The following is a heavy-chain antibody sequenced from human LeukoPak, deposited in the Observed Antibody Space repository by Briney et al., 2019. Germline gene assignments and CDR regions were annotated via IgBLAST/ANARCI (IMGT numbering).Heavy chain of an antibody. J-gene: IGHJ4*01. CDR2: IYYSGST. Sequence: SETLSLTCTVSGGSISSSSYYWGWIRQPPGKGLEWIGSIYYSGSTYYNPSLKSRVTISVDTSKNQFSLKLSSVTAAGTAVYYFASFRPRYFACWGQEPWSPSPQ. CDR1: GGSISSSSYY. D-gene: IGHD3-9*01. V-gene: IGHV4-39*01. CDR3: ASFRPRYFAC.